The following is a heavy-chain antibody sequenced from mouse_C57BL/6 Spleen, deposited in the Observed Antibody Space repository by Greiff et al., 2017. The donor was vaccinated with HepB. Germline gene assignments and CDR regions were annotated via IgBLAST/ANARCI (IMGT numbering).Heavy chain of an antibody. Sequence: QVQLQQPGAELVKPGASVKLSCKASGYTFTSYWMQWVKQRPGQGLEWIGEIDPSDSYTNYNQKFKGKATLTVDTSSSTAYMQLSSLTSEDSAVYYCARGFVITTGVANYAMDYWGQGTSVTVSS. V-gene: IGHV1-50*01. CDR3: ARGFVITTGVANYAMDY. D-gene: IGHD1-1*01. CDR2: IDPSDSYT. J-gene: IGHJ4*01. CDR1: GYTFTSYW.